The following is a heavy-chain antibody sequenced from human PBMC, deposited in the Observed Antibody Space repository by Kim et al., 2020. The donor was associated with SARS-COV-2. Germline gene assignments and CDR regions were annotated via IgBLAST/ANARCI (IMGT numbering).Heavy chain of an antibody. Sequence: DSGKGRFTISRDNSKTTLYLQMNSLRAEDTAVYYCARDVGRWAARYFDYWGQGTLVTVSS. D-gene: IGHD6-6*01. V-gene: IGHV3-30*01. J-gene: IGHJ4*02. CDR3: ARDVGRWAARYFDY.